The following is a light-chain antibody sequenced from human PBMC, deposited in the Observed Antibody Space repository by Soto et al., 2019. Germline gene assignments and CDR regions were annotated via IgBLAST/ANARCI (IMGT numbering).Light chain of an antibody. CDR2: AAS. Sequence: DIQMTQSPYSLSASVGDRVTITCRASQSISNYVNWYQQKPGKAPRLLIHAASSLQSGVPSRFSGSGPGTDFTLTISSLQPEDFAIYYCQQGYNAPRTFGPGTKVEIK. CDR1: QSISNY. CDR3: QQGYNAPRT. V-gene: IGKV1-39*01. J-gene: IGKJ1*01.